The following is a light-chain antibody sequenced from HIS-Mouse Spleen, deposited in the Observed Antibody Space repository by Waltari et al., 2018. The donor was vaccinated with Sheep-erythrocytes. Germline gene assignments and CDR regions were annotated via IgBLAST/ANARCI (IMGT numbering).Light chain of an antibody. V-gene: IGLV3-21*03. Sequence: SYVLTQPPSVSEAPGKTARITCGGNNMGRKSVHWYQQKPGQAPVLVVYDDSHRPSGIPERFSGSNSGNTATLTISRVEAGDEADYYCQVWDSSSDHVVFGGGTKLTVL. J-gene: IGLJ2*01. CDR1: NMGRKS. CDR2: DDS. CDR3: QVWDSSSDHVV.